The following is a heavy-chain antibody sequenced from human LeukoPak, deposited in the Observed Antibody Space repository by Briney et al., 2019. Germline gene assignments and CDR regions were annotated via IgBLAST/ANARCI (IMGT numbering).Heavy chain of an antibody. CDR1: GFTFSSYG. CDR2: ISYDGSNK. Sequence: GSLRLSCAASGFTFSSYGMHWVRQAPGKGLEWVAVISYDGSNKYYADSVKGRFTISRDNSKNTLYLQMNSLRAEDTAVYYCAKDLSPITMVRGVISPFGYWAREPWSPSPQ. CDR3: AKDLSPITMVRGVISPFGY. V-gene: IGHV3-30*18. D-gene: IGHD3-10*01. J-gene: IGHJ4*02.